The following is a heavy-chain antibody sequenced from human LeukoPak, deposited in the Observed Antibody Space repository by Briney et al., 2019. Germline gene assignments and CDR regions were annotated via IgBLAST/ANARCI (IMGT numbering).Heavy chain of an antibody. CDR3: ARGSSGERGVGY. Sequence: PGRSLRLSCAASGFTFSDYYMSWIRQAPGKGLEWVSYISSSSSYTNYADSVKGRFTISRDNAKNSLYLQMNSLRAEDTAVYYCARGSSGERGVGYWGQGTVVTVPS. D-gene: IGHD6-19*01. J-gene: IGHJ4*02. CDR1: GFTFSDYY. V-gene: IGHV3-11*05. CDR2: ISSSSSYT.